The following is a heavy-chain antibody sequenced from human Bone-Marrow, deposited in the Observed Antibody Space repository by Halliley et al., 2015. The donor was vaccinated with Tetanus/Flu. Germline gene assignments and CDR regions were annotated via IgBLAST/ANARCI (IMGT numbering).Heavy chain of an antibody. V-gene: IGHV3-21*01. CDR2: ISSSSGYR. J-gene: IGHJ4*02. Sequence: ISSSSGYRYYADSVKGRFTISRDNARASVYLQMNSLRGEDTAVYYCVRKYYDFWSGHYYFDHWGQGTLVTISS. CDR3: VRKYYDFWSGHYYFDH. D-gene: IGHD3-3*01.